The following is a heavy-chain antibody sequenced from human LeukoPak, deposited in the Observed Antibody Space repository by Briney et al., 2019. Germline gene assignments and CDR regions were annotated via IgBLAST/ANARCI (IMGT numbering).Heavy chain of an antibody. CDR3: AKTTAGYSSGRYPGWPVDS. Sequence: GGSVRLPCAASGFTFGSYAMYWVRQAPGKGREWVIGISGSGGSTLYADSVKGRITIYRDNSENTVYLKMNSLRADDTAVYYCAKTTAGYSSGRYPGWPVDSWGQGTLVTVSS. CDR2: ISGSGGST. D-gene: IGHD6-19*01. J-gene: IGHJ4*02. V-gene: IGHV3-23*01. CDR1: GFTFGSYA.